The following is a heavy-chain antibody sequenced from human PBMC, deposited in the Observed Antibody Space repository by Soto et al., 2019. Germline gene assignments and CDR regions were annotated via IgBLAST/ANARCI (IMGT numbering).Heavy chain of an antibody. V-gene: IGHV1-18*01. CDR2: INPYNGNT. J-gene: IGHJ4*02. CDR1: GYTFTRHG. CDR3: ARGPTSSRVDY. Sequence: QVQLVQSGGEVKKPGASAKVSCKASGYTFTRHGINWVRQAPGQGLEWLGWINPYNGNTKYAQKVQGRVTMTTDTSTSTAYMDLRSLRSDDTAVYYCARGPTSSRVDYWGQGTLVTVSS. D-gene: IGHD2-2*01.